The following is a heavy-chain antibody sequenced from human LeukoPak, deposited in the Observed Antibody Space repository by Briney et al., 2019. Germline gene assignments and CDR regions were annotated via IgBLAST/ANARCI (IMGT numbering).Heavy chain of an antibody. CDR1: GYKLTNNW. J-gene: IGHJ4*02. CDR2: IYPGDSDT. D-gene: IGHD6-6*01. V-gene: IGHV5-51*01. Sequence: GESLKISCKISGYKLTNNWIGWVRQMPGKGLEWMGIIYPGDSDTRYSPSFQGQVTISADKSISTAYLQWSSLKASDTAMYYCARVLGGTSSGIDYWGQGTLVTVSS. CDR3: ARVLGGTSSGIDY.